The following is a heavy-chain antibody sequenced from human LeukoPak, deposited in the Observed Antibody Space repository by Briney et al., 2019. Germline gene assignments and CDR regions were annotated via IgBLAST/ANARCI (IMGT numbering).Heavy chain of an antibody. CDR1: GFTFSDYA. D-gene: IGHD2-21*02. Sequence: GGSLRLSCAASGFTFSDYAMTWLRQAPGKGLEWVATISTSGSRTYSLDSVKGRFAFSRDNSKNTLFLEMNSLRAEDTAIYYCAKCRAGSDADCYGFDYWGQGTLVTVSS. V-gene: IGHV3-23*01. CDR3: AKCRAGSDADCYGFDY. CDR2: ISTSGSRT. J-gene: IGHJ4*02.